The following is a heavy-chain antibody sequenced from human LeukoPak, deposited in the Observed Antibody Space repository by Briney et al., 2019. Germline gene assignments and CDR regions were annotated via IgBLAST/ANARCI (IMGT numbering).Heavy chain of an antibody. CDR2: IIHSGST. V-gene: IGHV4-34*01. CDR3: ARGRFQLRDASDI. CDR1: GGSFSGYY. D-gene: IGHD2-2*01. J-gene: IGHJ3*02. Sequence: PSETLSLTCAVYGGSFSGYYWNWVRQPPEKGLEWIGEIIHSGSTNYNPSFMSRVTISVDTSKNQFSLKLSSVTAADTAVYYCARGRFQLRDASDIWGQGTMVTVSS.